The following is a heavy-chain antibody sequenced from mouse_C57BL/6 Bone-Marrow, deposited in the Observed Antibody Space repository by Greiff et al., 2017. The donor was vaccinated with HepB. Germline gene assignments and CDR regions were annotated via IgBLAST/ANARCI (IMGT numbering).Heavy chain of an antibody. CDR2: INPGSGNT. V-gene: IGHV1-76*01. CDR3: ARGVRYFDV. D-gene: IGHD2-14*01. J-gene: IGHJ1*03. Sequence: VQLVESGAELVRPGASVKLSCKASGYTFTDYYINWVKQRPGQGLEWIARINPGSGNTYYNEKFKGKATLTAEKSSSTAYMQLSSLTSEDSAVYFCARGVRYFDVWGTGTTVTVSS. CDR1: GYTFTDYY.